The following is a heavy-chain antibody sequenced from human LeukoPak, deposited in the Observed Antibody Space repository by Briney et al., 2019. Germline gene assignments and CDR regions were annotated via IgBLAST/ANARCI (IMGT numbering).Heavy chain of an antibody. V-gene: IGHV4-30-4*01. Sequence: PSETLSLTCTVSGGSITSGNYYWRWIRQPPGKDLEWIGYIFHLGSTYYNPSLRSRVSISVNTFQNQFSLKLTAVTAADTAVYYCARKYPDHWFDPWGQGTLVTVSS. CDR2: IFHLGST. D-gene: IGHD2/OR15-2a*01. CDR1: GGSITSGNYY. J-gene: IGHJ5*02. CDR3: ARKYPDHWFDP.